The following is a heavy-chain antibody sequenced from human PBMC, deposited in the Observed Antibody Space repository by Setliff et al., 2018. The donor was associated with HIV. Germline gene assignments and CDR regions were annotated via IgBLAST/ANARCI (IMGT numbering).Heavy chain of an antibody. CDR1: GYTFTNYW. CDR2: IWPDDSDT. V-gene: IGHV5-51*01. D-gene: IGHD2-15*01. Sequence: GESLKISCKASGYTFTNYWVGWVRQMPANGLEWMGLIWPDDSDTKYSPSFQGQVTISADKSISTAYLQWSSLKASDTAMYYCATSPLGYCSGGSCSHYFDYWGPGTLVTVSS. CDR3: ATSPLGYCSGGSCSHYFDY. J-gene: IGHJ4*02.